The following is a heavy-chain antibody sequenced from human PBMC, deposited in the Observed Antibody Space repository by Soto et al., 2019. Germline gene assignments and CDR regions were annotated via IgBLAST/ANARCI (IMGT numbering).Heavy chain of an antibody. V-gene: IGHV1-69*06. D-gene: IGHD2-15*01. CDR3: ARDRCSGGSCYPIYYFDY. CDR2: IIPIFGTA. Sequence: GASVKVSCKASGGTFSSYAISWVRQAPGQGLEWMGGIIPIFGTANYAQKFQGRVTITADKSTSTAYMELSSLRSEDTAVYYCARDRCSGGSCYPIYYFDYWGQGTLVTVSS. CDR1: GGTFSSYA. J-gene: IGHJ4*02.